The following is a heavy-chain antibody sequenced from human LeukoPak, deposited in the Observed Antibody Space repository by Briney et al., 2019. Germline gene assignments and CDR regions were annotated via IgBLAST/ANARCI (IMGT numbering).Heavy chain of an antibody. D-gene: IGHD3-22*01. CDR3: ARVKPNYYDSSAYGTFDI. CDR1: GYTFTSYY. Sequence: ASVKVSCKAFGYTFTSYYMHWVRQAPGQGLEWMGIINPSGGSTSYAQKFQGRVTMTRDTSTGTVYMELSSLRSEDTAVYYCARVKPNYYDSSAYGTFDIWGQGTMVTGSS. V-gene: IGHV1-46*01. J-gene: IGHJ3*02. CDR2: INPSGGST.